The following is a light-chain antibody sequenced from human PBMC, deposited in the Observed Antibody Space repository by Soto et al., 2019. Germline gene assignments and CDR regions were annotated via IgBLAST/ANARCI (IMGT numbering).Light chain of an antibody. CDR1: QSVSSSY. J-gene: IGKJ1*01. CDR3: QQYGSSLLWT. Sequence: EIVLTQSPGTLSLSPGERATLSCRASQSVSSSYLAWYQQKPGQAPRLLIYGASSSATGIPDRFSGGGSGTDFTLTISRLEPEDLAVYYCQQYGSSLLWTFGQGTKVDIK. CDR2: GAS. V-gene: IGKV3-20*01.